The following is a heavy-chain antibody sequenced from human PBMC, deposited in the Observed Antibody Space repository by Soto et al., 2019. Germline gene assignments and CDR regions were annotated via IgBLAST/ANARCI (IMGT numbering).Heavy chain of an antibody. CDR3: ARDRGGGFGEFYGY. D-gene: IGHD3-10*01. CDR1: GGSIRNYY. V-gene: IGHV4-59*01. Sequence: PSETLSLTCTVSGGSIRNYYWSWIRQSPGKGLEWIGYIYNSEYSNYNPSLKSRATISVDTSKNQFSLKLSSVTAADTAVYYCARDRGGGFGEFYGYWGQVTMGTV. CDR2: IYNSEYS. J-gene: IGHJ4*02.